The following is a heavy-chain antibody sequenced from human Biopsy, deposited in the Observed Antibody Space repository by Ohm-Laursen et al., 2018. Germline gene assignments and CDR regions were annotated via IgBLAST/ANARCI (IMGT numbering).Heavy chain of an antibody. D-gene: IGHD4-11*01. CDR2: ISYDGSSE. Sequence: SLRLSYTATGFTFTTYGMHWVRQAPGKGLEWVALISYDGSSEEYADSVKGRFTISRDNSKNTVSLLMNSLRAEDTAVYFCARDGKRWDYSTYFSWHFDLWGRGTLVTVSS. V-gene: IGHV3-33*05. CDR1: GFTFTTYG. J-gene: IGHJ2*01. CDR3: ARDGKRWDYSTYFSWHFDL.